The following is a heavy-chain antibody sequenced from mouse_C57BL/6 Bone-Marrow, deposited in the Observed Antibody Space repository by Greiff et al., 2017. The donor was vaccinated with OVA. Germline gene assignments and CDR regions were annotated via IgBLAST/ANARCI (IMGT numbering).Heavy chain of an antibody. V-gene: IGHV5-6*02. D-gene: IGHD2-4*01. CDR1: GFTFSSYG. J-gene: IGHJ2*01. CDR2: ISSGGSYT. Sequence: DVKLVESGGDLVKPGGSLKLSCAASGFTFSSYGMSWVRQTPDKRLGWVATISSGGSYTYYPDSVKGRFTISRDNAKNTLYLQMSSLKSEDTAMYYCARRGYDYLYYFDYWGQGTTLTVSS. CDR3: ARRGYDYLYYFDY.